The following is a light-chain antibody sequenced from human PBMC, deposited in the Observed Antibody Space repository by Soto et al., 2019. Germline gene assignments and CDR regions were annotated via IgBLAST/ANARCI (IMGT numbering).Light chain of an antibody. CDR2: DVS. CDR1: SSDVGGYNY. Sequence: QSVLTQPASVSGSPGQSITISCTGTSSDVGGYNYVSWYQQHPGKAPKLMIYDVSNRPSGVSNRFSGSKSGNTACLTISGRQAEDEADYYCSSYTSSSTYVVFGGGTKVTVL. J-gene: IGLJ2*01. CDR3: SSYTSSSTYVV. V-gene: IGLV2-14*01.